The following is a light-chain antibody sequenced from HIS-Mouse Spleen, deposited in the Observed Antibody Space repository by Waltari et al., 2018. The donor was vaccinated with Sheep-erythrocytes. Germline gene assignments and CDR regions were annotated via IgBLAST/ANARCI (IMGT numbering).Light chain of an antibody. V-gene: IGKV1D-13*01. CDR3: QQFNNYPRT. CDR2: DAS. Sequence: ALQFTQSPSSLSASVGDRVTLTCLASQGISSALAWYQQKPGKAPKLLIYDASSLESGVPSRFSGSGSGTDFTLTISSLQPEDFATYYCQQFNNYPRTFGQGTKVEIK. J-gene: IGKJ1*01. CDR1: QGISSA.